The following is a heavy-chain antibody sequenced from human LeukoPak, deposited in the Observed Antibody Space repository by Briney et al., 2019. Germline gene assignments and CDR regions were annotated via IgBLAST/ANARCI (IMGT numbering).Heavy chain of an antibody. Sequence: HPGGSLRLSCAASEFTVTSNYMSWVRQAPGKGLQWVSVIYPGGDIYYADSVKGRFLISRDISQNTLSLQMNSLTADDTAVYYCVRGPRYYDDSGFHYGVFDIWGQGTVVTVSS. V-gene: IGHV3-53*01. CDR1: EFTVTSNY. CDR3: VRGPRYYDDSGFHYGVFDI. J-gene: IGHJ3*02. D-gene: IGHD3-22*01. CDR2: IYPGGDI.